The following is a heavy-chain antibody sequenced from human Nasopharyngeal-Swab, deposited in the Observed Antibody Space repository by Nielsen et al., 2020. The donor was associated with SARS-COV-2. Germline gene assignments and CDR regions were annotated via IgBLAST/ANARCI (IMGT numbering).Heavy chain of an antibody. D-gene: IGHD6-13*01. CDR1: GYTFTSYA. Sequence: ASVKVSCKASGYTFTSYAMHWVRQAPGQRLEWMGWINAGNGNTKYSQKFQGRVTITRDTSASTAYMELSGLRSEDTAVYYCARGYPTGYSSSWRPYYYYYMDVWGKGTTVTVSS. J-gene: IGHJ6*03. CDR2: INAGNGNT. V-gene: IGHV1-3*01. CDR3: ARGYPTGYSSSWRPYYYYYMDV.